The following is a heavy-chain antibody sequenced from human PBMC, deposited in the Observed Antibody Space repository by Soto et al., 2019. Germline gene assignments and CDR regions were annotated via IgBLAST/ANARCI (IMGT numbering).Heavy chain of an antibody. Sequence: SETLSLTCDVSGDTISTGGYTWAWIRQPPGKGLEWIGYIYYSEATNYNPSLKSRITMSIDTSKNQFSLQLNSVTAADTAVYYCARQASGYYYGWFDPWGQGTLVTVSS. CDR1: GDTISTGGYT. D-gene: IGHD3-22*01. J-gene: IGHJ5*02. CDR3: ARQASGYYYGWFDP. V-gene: IGHV4-61*05. CDR2: IYYSEAT.